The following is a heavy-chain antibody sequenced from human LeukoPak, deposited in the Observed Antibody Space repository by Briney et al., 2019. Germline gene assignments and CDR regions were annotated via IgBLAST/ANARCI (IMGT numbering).Heavy chain of an antibody. CDR1: GYTFTSYG. Sequence: ASVKVSCKASGYTFTSYGISWVRQAPGQGLEWMGIINPSGGSTSYAQKFQGRVTMTRDTSTSTVYMELSSLRSEDTAVYYCAREAALYSSGWYVFFFWGQGTLVTVSS. V-gene: IGHV1-46*01. CDR2: INPSGGST. D-gene: IGHD6-19*01. CDR3: AREAALYSSGWYVFFF. J-gene: IGHJ4*02.